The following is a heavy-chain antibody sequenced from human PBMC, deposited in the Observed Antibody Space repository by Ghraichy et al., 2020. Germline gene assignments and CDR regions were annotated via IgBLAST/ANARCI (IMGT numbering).Heavy chain of an antibody. CDR3: AKGYLLWFGEPSSGYGMDV. V-gene: IGHV3-23*01. Sequence: GGSLRLSCAASGFTFRSYAMSWVRQAPGKGLEWVPAISGRGGSTYYADSVKGRFTISRDNSKNTLYLQMNSLRAEDTAVYYCAKGYLLWFGEPSSGYGMDVWGQGTTVTVSS. J-gene: IGHJ6*02. D-gene: IGHD3-10*01. CDR2: ISGRGGST. CDR1: GFTFRSYA.